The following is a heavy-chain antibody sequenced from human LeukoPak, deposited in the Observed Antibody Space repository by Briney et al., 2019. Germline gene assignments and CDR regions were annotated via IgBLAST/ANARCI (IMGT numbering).Heavy chain of an antibody. CDR3: ARDRAVISGCFDY. V-gene: IGHV3-48*03. D-gene: IGHD6-19*01. Sequence: PGGSLRLSCAASGFTFSSYEMNWVRQAPGKGLEWVSYISSSGNTIYYADSVKGRFTISRDNAKNSLYLQMNSLRAEDTAVYYCARDRAVISGCFDYWGQGTLVTVSS. CDR1: GFTFSSYE. J-gene: IGHJ4*02. CDR2: ISSSGNTI.